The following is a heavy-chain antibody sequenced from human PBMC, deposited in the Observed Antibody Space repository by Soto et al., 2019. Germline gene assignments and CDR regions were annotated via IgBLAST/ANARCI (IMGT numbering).Heavy chain of an antibody. Sequence: GGSLRLSCAASGFTLSSYWMHWVRQAPGKGLVWVSRINSDGSSTSYADSVKGRFTISRDNAKNTLYLQMNSLRAEDTAVYYCARGVGSPNWFDPWGQGTLVTVSS. CDR2: INSDGSST. CDR3: ARGVGSPNWFDP. V-gene: IGHV3-74*01. CDR1: GFTLSSYW. J-gene: IGHJ5*02. D-gene: IGHD6-25*01.